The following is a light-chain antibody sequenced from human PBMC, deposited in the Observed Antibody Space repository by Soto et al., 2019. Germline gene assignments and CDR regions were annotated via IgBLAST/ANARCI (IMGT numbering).Light chain of an antibody. J-gene: IGKJ1*01. CDR1: QTIRSW. CDR3: LQHHIFPLT. CDR2: TAS. Sequence: DIQMTQSPSTLSGSVGDRVTITCRASQTIRSWLAWYQQKPGKAPKLLIYTASNLQSGVPPRFSGSGSGTEFTLTISSLQPEDFATYYCLQHHIFPLTFGQGTKVDI. V-gene: IGKV1-5*01.